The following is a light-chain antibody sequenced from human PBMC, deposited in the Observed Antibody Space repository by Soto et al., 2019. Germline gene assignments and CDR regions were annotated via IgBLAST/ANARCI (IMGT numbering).Light chain of an antibody. J-gene: IGLJ3*02. Sequence: QSVLTQPPSASGTPGQRVTMSCSGSGSNIGPNYVYWFQQFPGTAPKLLIYNNDQWPSGVPDRFSGSKSGTSASLGISGLRSEDEADYYCAAWDDSLSGRVFGGGTKVTVL. CDR2: NND. CDR3: AAWDDSLSGRV. CDR1: GSNIGPNY. V-gene: IGLV1-47*02.